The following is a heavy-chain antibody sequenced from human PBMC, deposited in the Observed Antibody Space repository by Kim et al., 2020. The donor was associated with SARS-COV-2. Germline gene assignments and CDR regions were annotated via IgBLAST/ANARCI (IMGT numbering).Heavy chain of an antibody. V-gene: IGHV3-21*01. Sequence: GGSLRLSCAASGFTFSSYSMNWVRQAPGKGLEWVSSISSSYIYYADSVKGRFTISRDNAKNSLYLQMNSLRAEDTAVYYCARDHTYYYDSSGYYIGYWGQGTLVTVSS. CDR3: ARDHTYYYDSSGYYIGY. D-gene: IGHD3-22*01. J-gene: IGHJ4*02. CDR2: ISSSYI. CDR1: GFTFSSYS.